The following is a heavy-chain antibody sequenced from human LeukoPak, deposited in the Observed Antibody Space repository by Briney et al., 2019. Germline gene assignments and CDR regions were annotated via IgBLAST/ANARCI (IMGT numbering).Heavy chain of an antibody. J-gene: IGHJ4*02. Sequence: PGESLRLSCVASGFTFGKYWMSWVRQAPGKGLEWVANIKLDGSEKNYVDSVKGRFTISRDNTKNSLYLQMNSLRAEDTAVYYCAREGSYYYDSSGTFDYWGQGTLVTVSS. CDR1: GFTFGKYW. CDR3: AREGSYYYDSSGTFDY. V-gene: IGHV3-7*01. CDR2: IKLDGSEK. D-gene: IGHD3-22*01.